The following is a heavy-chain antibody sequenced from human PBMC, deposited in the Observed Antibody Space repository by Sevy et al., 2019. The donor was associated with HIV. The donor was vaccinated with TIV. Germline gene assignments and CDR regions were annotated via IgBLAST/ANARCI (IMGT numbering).Heavy chain of an antibody. CDR2: ISYDGSNK. CDR3: AKAPYDSSSYYYLYYYYGMDV. CDR1: GFTFSSYG. J-gene: IGHJ6*02. Sequence: GGSLRLSCAASGFTFSSYGMHWVRQAPGKGLEWVAVISYDGSNKYYADSVKGRFTISRDNSKNTLYLQMNSLRAEDTAVYYCAKAPYDSSSYYYLYYYYGMDVWGQGTTVTVSS. D-gene: IGHD3-22*01. V-gene: IGHV3-30*18.